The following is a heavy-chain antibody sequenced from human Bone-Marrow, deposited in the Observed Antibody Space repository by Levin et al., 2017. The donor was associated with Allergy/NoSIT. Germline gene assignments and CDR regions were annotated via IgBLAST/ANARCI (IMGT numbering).Heavy chain of an antibody. CDR3: GREGGRPRWLD. J-gene: IGHJ4*02. D-gene: IGHD5-24*01. CDR1: GFTFSGYW. Sequence: GGSLRLSCEGSGFTFSGYWMSWVRQAPGKGLEWVANIKKDGTEQFYVGSVRGRFTISRDNAKNSLYLQMDSLRAEDTGVYYSGREGGRPRWLDWGRGTRVTVSS. CDR2: IKKDGTEQ. V-gene: IGHV3-7*01.